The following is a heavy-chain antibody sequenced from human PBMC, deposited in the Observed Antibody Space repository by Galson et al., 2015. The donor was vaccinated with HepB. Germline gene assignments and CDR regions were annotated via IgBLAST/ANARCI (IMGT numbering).Heavy chain of an antibody. CDR1: GYTFSTYY. J-gene: IGHJ5*02. CDR3: ARGDDILTGYYKGPFDP. CDR2: INPSSGST. D-gene: IGHD3-9*01. V-gene: IGHV1-46*01. Sequence: SVKVSCKASGYTFSTYYIHWVRQAPGQGPEWMGIINPSSGSTTYAQKFQARVTMTRDTSTSTVYMELSGLRSEDTAVYHCARGDDILTGYYKGPFDPWGQGTLVTVSS.